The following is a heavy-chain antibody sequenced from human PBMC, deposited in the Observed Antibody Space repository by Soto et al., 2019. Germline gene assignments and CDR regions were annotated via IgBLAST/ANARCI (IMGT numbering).Heavy chain of an antibody. CDR2: IYRGGTI. Sequence: GSVMLFFAASGLSVSACYMTLVRQAPGKGLEWLSNIYRGGTIYYSDSVKGRFTISRDDSRNTLYLHMTNLRAEDTAVYHCARGYCGGTSCLEFPPPHGMDAWGPGTKVTVSS. D-gene: IGHD2-21*01. CDR1: GLSVSACY. J-gene: IGHJ6*01. CDR3: ARGYCGGTSCLEFPPPHGMDA. V-gene: IGHV3-53*01.